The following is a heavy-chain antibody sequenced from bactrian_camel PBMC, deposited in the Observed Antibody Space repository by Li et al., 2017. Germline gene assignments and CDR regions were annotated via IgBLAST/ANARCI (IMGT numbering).Heavy chain of an antibody. V-gene: IGHV3S31*01. Sequence: QLVESGGGLVQPGGSLRLSCAASGFTFSTYAMNWVRQAPGKGLEWVSAITSSGGTTFYADSVKGRFTISRDNAKNTLYLQMNSLKPEDTAMYYCAADGGTFPYEYNYWGQGTQVTVS. CDR1: GFTFSTYA. CDR2: ITSSGGTT. CDR3: AADGGTFPYEYNY. D-gene: IGHD5*01. J-gene: IGHJ4*01.